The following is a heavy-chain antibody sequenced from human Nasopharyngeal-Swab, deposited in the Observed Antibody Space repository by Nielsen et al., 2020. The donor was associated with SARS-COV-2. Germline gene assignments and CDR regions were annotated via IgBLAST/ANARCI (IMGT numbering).Heavy chain of an antibody. CDR3: ARVTSNSFDS. Sequence: SETLSLTCTVSGDPISVGGYYWSWIRQNPGKGLEWIGYIFHSGTTYYNPSLQSRVIISVDTSKNQFSLTLNSVTAADTAIYHCARVTSNSFDSWGQGTLVSVSS. CDR1: GDPISVGGYY. J-gene: IGHJ5*01. D-gene: IGHD4-23*01. CDR2: IFHSGTT. V-gene: IGHV4-31*03.